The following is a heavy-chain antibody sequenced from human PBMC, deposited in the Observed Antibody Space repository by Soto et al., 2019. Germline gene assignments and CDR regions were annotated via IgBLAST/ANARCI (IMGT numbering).Heavy chain of an antibody. V-gene: IGHV5-51*01. CDR3: ARLLFFWLYYYSSKATDV. CDR1: GYSFTSYW. Sequence: GESLKISCKGSGYSFTSYWIGWVRQMPGKGLEWMGIIYPGDSDTRYSPSFQGQVTISADKSISTAYLQWSSLKASDTAIYYCARLLFFWLYYYSSKATDVPCPGPTGSGS. CDR2: IYPGDSDT. D-gene: IGHD3-9*01. J-gene: IGHJ6*02.